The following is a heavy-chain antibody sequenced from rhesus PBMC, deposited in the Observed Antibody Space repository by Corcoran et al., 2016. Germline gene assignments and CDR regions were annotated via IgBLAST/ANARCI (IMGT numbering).Heavy chain of an antibody. J-gene: IGHJ4*01. CDR1: GGSFSSYW. V-gene: IGHV4-80*01. CDR2: KNDNSGST. Sequence: QVQLQESGPGLVKPSETLSLICAASGGSFSSYWWSWIRQPPGNGLEWIGEKNDNSGSTNYNPSLKGQVTISKNASKNQFSLKLSSETAAGTAVYYCASPRTVGQIDYWGQGVLVTVAS. D-gene: IGHD3-3*01. CDR3: ASPRTVGQIDY.